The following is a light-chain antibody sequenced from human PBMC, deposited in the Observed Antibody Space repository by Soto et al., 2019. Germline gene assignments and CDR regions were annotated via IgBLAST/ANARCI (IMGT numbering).Light chain of an antibody. CDR3: YSYTSSNTYV. V-gene: IGLV2-14*03. J-gene: IGLJ1*01. CDR1: SSDVGGYNY. CDR2: DVS. Sequence: QSALTQPASVSGSPGQSITISCTGTSSDVGGYNYVSWYQHHPGKVPQLLIYDVSNRPSGVSNRFSGSKSGNTASLTISGLQAEDEADYYCYSYTSSNTYVLGTGTKLTVL.